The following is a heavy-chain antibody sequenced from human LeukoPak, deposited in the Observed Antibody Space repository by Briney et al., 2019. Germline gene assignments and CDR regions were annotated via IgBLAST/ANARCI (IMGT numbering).Heavy chain of an antibody. CDR1: GYSFTSYW. Sequence: HRESLRISCKGSGYSFTSYWISWVRQMPGKGLEWMGRIDPSDSYTNYSPSFQGHVTISADKSISTAYLQWSSLKASDTAMYYCARTPAVTPDYWGQGTLVTASS. D-gene: IGHD4-11*01. V-gene: IGHV5-10-1*01. CDR2: IDPSDSYT. J-gene: IGHJ4*02. CDR3: ARTPAVTPDY.